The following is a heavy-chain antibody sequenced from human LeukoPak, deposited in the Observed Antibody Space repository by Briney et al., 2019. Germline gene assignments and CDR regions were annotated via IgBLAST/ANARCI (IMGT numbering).Heavy chain of an antibody. CDR3: ARDRGTHKSAFDY. V-gene: IGHV3-21*01. J-gene: IGHJ4*02. Sequence: GGSLRLSCAASGFTFSSYSMNWVRQAPGKGLEWVSSISSNSSYIYYADSVKGRFTISRDNAKNSLYLQMNSLRAEDTAVYYCARDRGTHKSAFDYWGQGTLVTVSS. D-gene: IGHD1-1*01. CDR1: GFTFSSYS. CDR2: ISSNSSYI.